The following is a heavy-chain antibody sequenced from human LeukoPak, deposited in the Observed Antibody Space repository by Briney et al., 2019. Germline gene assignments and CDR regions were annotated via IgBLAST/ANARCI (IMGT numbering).Heavy chain of an antibody. J-gene: IGHJ4*02. D-gene: IGHD1-26*01. CDR3: ARDAVTQWELPGY. V-gene: IGHV3-30*03. Sequence: GGSLRLSCAASGFTFSSYGMHWVRQAPGMGLEWVAVISYDGSNKYYADSVKGRFTISRDNAKNSLYLQMNSLRAEDTALYYCARDAVTQWELPGYWGQGTLVTVSS. CDR1: GFTFSSYG. CDR2: ISYDGSNK.